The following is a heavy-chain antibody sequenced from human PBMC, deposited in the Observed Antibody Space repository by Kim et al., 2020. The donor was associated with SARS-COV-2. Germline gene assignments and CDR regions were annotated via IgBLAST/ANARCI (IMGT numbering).Heavy chain of an antibody. CDR1: GFTFSGSA. J-gene: IGHJ4*02. CDR3: TRHDLGIPDFDY. V-gene: IGHV3-73*01. CDR2: IRNKANNYAT. Sequence: GSLRLSCAASGFTFSGSAMHWVRQASGKGLEWVGRIRNKANNYATVYAASVKGRFTISRYDSKNTAYLQMNGLKTEDTAVYYCTRHDLGIPDFDYWGRGTLVTVSS. D-gene: IGHD3-16*01.